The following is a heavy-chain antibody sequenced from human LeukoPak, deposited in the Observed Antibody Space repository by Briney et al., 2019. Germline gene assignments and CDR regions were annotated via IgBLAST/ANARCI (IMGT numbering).Heavy chain of an antibody. V-gene: IGHV1-2*04. Sequence: ASVKVSCKASGYTFTGYYMHWVRQAPGQGLEWMGWINPNSGGTNYAQKFQGWVTMTRDTSISTAYMELSRLRSDDTAVYYCARGGFDSSGLRSVYFDYWGQGTLVTVSS. CDR2: INPNSGGT. CDR1: GYTFTGYY. D-gene: IGHD3-22*01. CDR3: ARGGFDSSGLRSVYFDY. J-gene: IGHJ4*02.